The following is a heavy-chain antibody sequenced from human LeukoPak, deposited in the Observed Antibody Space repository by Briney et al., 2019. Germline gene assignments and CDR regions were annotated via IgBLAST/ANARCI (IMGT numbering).Heavy chain of an antibody. V-gene: IGHV3-30*02. Sequence: PGGSLRLSCAASGFTFSSYGMHWVRQAPGKGLEWVAFIRYDGSNKYYADSVKGRFTISRDNSKNTLYLQMNRLRAEDTAVYYCAKVSSVSTNYDAFDIWGQGTMVTVSS. CDR2: IRYDGSNK. D-gene: IGHD4-17*01. CDR3: AKVSSVSTNYDAFDI. CDR1: GFTFSSYG. J-gene: IGHJ3*02.